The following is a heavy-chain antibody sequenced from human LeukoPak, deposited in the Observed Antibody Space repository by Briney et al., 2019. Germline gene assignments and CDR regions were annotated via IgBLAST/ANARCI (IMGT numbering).Heavy chain of an antibody. CDR2: IYSGGST. CDR1: GFTVSSNY. D-gene: IGHD5-24*01. CDR3: ANGRRGYTLYYMAV. J-gene: IGHJ6*03. V-gene: IGHV3-66*02. Sequence: GGSLRLSCAASGFTVSSNYMSWVRQAPGKGLEWVSVIYSGGSTYYADSVKGRFTISRDNSKNTLYLQMNSLRAEDTAVYYCANGRRGYTLYYMAVWGKGTTVTVSS.